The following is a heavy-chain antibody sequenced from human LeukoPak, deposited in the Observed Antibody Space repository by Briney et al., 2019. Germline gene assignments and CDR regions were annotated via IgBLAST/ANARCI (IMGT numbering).Heavy chain of an antibody. Sequence: PGGSLRLSCAASGFTFRSYSINWVRRAPGKGLEWVAYISSSRSIIYYADSVKGRFTISRDNVKKTVDLQMNSLRAEDTAVYYCAKDRHNWNLNDYYGMDVWGQGTTVIVSS. V-gene: IGHV3-48*01. J-gene: IGHJ6*02. D-gene: IGHD1-20*01. CDR1: GFTFRSYS. CDR3: AKDRHNWNLNDYYGMDV. CDR2: ISSSRSII.